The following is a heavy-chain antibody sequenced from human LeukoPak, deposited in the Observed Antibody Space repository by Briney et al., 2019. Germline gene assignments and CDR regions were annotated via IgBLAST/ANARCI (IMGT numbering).Heavy chain of an antibody. V-gene: IGHV3-21*01. CDR2: ISSSSSYI. D-gene: IGHD3-22*01. CDR1: GFTFSSYS. CDR3: ARDRGIVVAAASEYFDI. Sequence: GGSLRLSCAASGFTFSSYSMNWVRQAPGKGLEWVSSISSSSSYIYYADSVKGRFTISRDNAKNSLYLQMNSLRAEDTAVYYCARDRGIVVAAASEYFDIWGQGTMVTVSS. J-gene: IGHJ3*02.